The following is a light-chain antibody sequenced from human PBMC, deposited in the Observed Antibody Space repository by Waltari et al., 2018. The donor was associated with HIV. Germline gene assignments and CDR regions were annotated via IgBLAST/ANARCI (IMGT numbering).Light chain of an antibody. CDR1: QSVSSN. Sequence: EILMTQSQDTLYLSPAERATLSCRASQSVSSNLAWYQQKPGQAPRLLIYGASTRATGIPARFSGSGSGTEFTLTISSLQSEDFAVYYCQQYNNWPLTFGQGTRLEIK. J-gene: IGKJ5*01. CDR2: GAS. V-gene: IGKV3-15*01. CDR3: QQYNNWPLT.